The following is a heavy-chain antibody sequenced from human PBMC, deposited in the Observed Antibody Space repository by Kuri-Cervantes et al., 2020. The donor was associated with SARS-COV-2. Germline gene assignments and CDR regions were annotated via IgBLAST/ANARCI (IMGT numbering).Heavy chain of an antibody. V-gene: IGHV3-11*06. CDR3: VKAFTYAHYYYHAMDV. J-gene: IGHJ6*02. CDR1: GFTVSTNY. Sequence: GGSLRLSCAASGFTVSTNYMNWVRQAPGKGLEWVSYISSSSSYTNYAGSVKGRFIISRDNSRNFLYQQMNSLRPEDMAVYYCVKAFTYAHYYYHAMDVWGLGTTVTVSS. CDR2: ISSSSSYT. D-gene: IGHD2-2*01.